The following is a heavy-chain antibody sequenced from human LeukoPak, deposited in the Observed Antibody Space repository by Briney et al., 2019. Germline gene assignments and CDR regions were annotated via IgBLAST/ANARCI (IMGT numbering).Heavy chain of an antibody. D-gene: IGHD2/OR15-2a*01. CDR1: GFTFTDHY. V-gene: IGHV1-2*02. CDR2: IGPHSTFT. J-gene: IGHJ4*02. CDR3: VREGEGPLSKDFDY. Sequence: ASVKVSCKSSGFTFTDHYIHWVRQGPGQGLERMGYIGPHSTFTSSPQEFQGRVTVTRDASMSTAYMELTRLTSDDTAVYYCVREGEGPLSKDFDYWGQGTLVTVSS.